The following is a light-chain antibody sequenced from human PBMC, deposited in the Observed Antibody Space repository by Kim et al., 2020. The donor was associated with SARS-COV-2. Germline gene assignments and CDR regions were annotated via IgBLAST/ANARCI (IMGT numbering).Light chain of an antibody. Sequence: SYELTQPPSVSVSPGQTASITCSGDKLGDKYACWYQQKPGQSPVLVIYQDSKRPSGIPERFSGSNSGNTATLTISGTQALGEADYYCQAGDSSTAGFGGG. CDR1: KLGDKY. V-gene: IGLV3-1*01. J-gene: IGLJ2*01. CDR2: QDS. CDR3: QAGDSSTAG.